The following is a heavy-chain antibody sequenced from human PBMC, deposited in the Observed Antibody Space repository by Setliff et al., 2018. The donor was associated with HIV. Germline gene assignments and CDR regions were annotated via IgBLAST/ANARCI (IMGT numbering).Heavy chain of an antibody. CDR2: IYYSGST. D-gene: IGHD2-2*02. CDR3: ERRFRYCRNTSCYKGIDV. Sequence: SETLSLTCTVSGGSISSSSYYWGWIRQPPGKGLEWIGSIYYSGSTYYNPSLKSRVTISVDTSKNQFSLKLSSVTAADTAVYYCERRFRYCRNTSCYKGIDVWSQGTLVTVSS. J-gene: IGHJ4*02. CDR1: GGSISSSSYY. V-gene: IGHV4-39*01.